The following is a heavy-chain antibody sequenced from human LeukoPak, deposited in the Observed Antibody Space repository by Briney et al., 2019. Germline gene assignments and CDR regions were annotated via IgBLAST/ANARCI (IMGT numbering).Heavy chain of an antibody. CDR3: ARWIRSSSWLGFDY. V-gene: IGHV3-11*03. CDR1: GFTFSDYY. D-gene: IGHD6-13*01. CDR2: ISSSSTYT. J-gene: IGHJ4*02. Sequence: PGGSLRLSCAASGFTFSDYYMSWIRQAPGRGLEWVSYISSSSTYTNYADSVKGRFTISRDNAKNSLYLQMNSLRAEDTAVYFCARWIRSSSWLGFDYWGQGTLVTVSS.